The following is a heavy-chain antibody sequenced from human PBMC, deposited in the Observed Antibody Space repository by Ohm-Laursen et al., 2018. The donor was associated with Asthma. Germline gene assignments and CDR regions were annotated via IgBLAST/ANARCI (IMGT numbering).Heavy chain of an antibody. CDR2: MNPNSGKT. V-gene: IGHV1-8*02. CDR1: GYTFTNYD. Sequence: SVKVSCKASGYTFTNYDIHWVRQAPGQGLEWTGWMNPNSGKTGYAQKFQGRVIMTRNTAISTAYMEQSSLKSEDTAVYYCARPFKTHDHGDYRDFWYFDLWGRGTLVTVSS. D-gene: IGHD4-17*01. J-gene: IGHJ2*01. CDR3: ARPFKTHDHGDYRDFWYFDL.